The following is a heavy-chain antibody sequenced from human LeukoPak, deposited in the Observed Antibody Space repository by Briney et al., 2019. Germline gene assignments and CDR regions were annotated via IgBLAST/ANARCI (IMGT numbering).Heavy chain of an antibody. CDR1: GYTLTELS. CDR2: FDPEDGET. Sequence: VASVKVSCKVSGYTLTELSMHWVRQAPGKGLEWMGGFDPEDGETIYAQKFQGRVTMTEDTSTDTAYMELSSLRSEDTAVCYCATGMLGATFDIWGQGTMVTVSS. J-gene: IGHJ3*02. CDR3: ATGMLGATFDI. V-gene: IGHV1-24*01. D-gene: IGHD1-26*01.